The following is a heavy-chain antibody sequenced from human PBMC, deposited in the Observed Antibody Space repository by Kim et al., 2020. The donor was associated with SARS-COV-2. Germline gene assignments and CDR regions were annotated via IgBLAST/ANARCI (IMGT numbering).Heavy chain of an antibody. CDR1: GFTVSSNY. J-gene: IGHJ3*02. CDR2: IYSGGST. CDR3: ARDRGYCSGGSCHDAFDI. D-gene: IGHD2-15*01. V-gene: IGHV3-53*01. Sequence: GGSLRLSCAASGFTVSSNYMSWVRQAPGKGLEWVSVIYSGGSTYYADSVKGRFTISRDNSKNTLYLQMNSLRAEDTAVYYCARDRGYCSGGSCHDAFDIWGQGTMVTVSS.